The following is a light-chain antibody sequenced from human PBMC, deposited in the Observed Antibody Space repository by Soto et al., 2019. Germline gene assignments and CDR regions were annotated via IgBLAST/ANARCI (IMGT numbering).Light chain of an antibody. CDR1: QSVSSSY. CDR3: QHYGSSPYT. CDR2: GAS. J-gene: IGKJ2*01. Sequence: EVVLTQSPGTLSLSPGERATLSCRASQSVSSSYLAWYQQKPGQAPRLLIYGASRRATGTPDRFSGSGSGTDFTLTISRLEPEDFAVYYCQHYGSSPYTFGQGTKLEIK. V-gene: IGKV3-20*01.